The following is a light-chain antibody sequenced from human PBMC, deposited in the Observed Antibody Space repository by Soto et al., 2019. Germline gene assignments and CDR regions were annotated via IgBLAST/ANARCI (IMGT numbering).Light chain of an antibody. CDR3: QQYGGSRA. V-gene: IGKV3-20*01. J-gene: IGKJ1*01. CDR2: GAS. CDR1: QSVSSSY. Sequence: EIVLTQSPGTLSSSPGARATLSCRASQSVSSSYLAWYQQKPGQAPRLLIYGASSRATGIPDRFSGSGSGTDFTLTISRLEPEDFAVYYCQQYGGSRAFGQGTKVEIK.